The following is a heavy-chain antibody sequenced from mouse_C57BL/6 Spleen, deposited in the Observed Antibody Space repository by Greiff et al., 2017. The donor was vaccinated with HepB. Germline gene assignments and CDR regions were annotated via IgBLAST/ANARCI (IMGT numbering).Heavy chain of an antibody. CDR1: GYTFTGYW. V-gene: IGHV1-9*01. CDR2: ILPGSGST. CDR3: ARSPHDYGSSYRWYFDV. D-gene: IGHD1-1*01. Sequence: QVHMKQSGAELMKPGASVKLSCKATGYTFTGYWIEWVKQRPGHGLEWIGEILPGSGSTNYNEKFKGKATFTADTSSNTAYMQLSSLTTEDSAIYYCARSPHDYGSSYRWYFDVWGTGTTVTVSS. J-gene: IGHJ1*03.